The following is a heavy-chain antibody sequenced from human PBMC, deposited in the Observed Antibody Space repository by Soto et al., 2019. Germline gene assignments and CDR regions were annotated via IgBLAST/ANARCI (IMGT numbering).Heavy chain of an antibody. Sequence: EVQLVESGGGLVQPGRSLRLSCAASGFTFDDYAVHWVRQAPGKGLEWVSGISWNSGSIGYADSVKGRFTISRDNAKNSLYLQMNSLRAEDTALYYCAKALSSGSTDFDYWGQGTLVTVSS. D-gene: IGHD6-19*01. CDR2: ISWNSGSI. V-gene: IGHV3-9*01. J-gene: IGHJ4*02. CDR1: GFTFDDYA. CDR3: AKALSSGSTDFDY.